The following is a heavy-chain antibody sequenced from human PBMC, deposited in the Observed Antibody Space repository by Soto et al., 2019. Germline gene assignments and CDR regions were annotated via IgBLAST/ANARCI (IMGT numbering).Heavy chain of an antibody. CDR1: GGTFSSYA. CDR2: IIPIFVTA. V-gene: IGHV1-69*12. CDR3: AIGGIVGATIRGFDY. J-gene: IGHJ4*02. Sequence: QVQLVQSGAEVKKPGSSVKVSCKASGGTFSSYAISWVRQAPGQGLEWMGGIIPIFVTANYAQKFQGRVSITADDSKSTAYMELSSLRCEETAVYYCAIGGIVGATIRGFDYWGQGTLVTVSS. D-gene: IGHD1-26*01.